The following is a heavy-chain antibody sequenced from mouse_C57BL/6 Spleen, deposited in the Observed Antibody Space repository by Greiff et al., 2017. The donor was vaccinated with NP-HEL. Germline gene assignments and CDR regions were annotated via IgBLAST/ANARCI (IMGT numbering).Heavy chain of an antibody. Sequence: EVMLVESGGGLVKPGGSLKLSCAASGFTFSDYGMHWVRQAPEKGLEWVAYISSGSSTIYYADTVKGRFTISRDNAKNTLCLQMTSLRSEDTAMYYCARPDYGSSYEAWFAYWGQGTLVTVSA. D-gene: IGHD1-1*01. CDR1: GFTFSDYG. CDR3: ARPDYGSSYEAWFAY. CDR2: ISSGSSTI. J-gene: IGHJ3*01. V-gene: IGHV5-17*01.